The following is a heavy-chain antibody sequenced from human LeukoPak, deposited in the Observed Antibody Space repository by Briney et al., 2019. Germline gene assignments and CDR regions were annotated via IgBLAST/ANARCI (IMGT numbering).Heavy chain of an antibody. J-gene: IGHJ3*01. V-gene: IGHV3-9*01. CDR3: AKDLAVGTTPRVYAFDV. Sequence: PGRSLTLSCASSGFTFNDYAMHWVRQVPGKGLEWVGGVNRNSDTIAYGDSVKSRFTISRDNARNSLFLQMNSLRTEDTALYYCAKDLAVGTTPRVYAFDVWGKGTMVTVS. CDR2: VNRNSDTI. D-gene: IGHD1-26*01. CDR1: GFTFNDYA.